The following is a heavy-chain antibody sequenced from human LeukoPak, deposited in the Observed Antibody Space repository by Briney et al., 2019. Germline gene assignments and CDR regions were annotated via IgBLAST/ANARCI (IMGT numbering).Heavy chain of an antibody. V-gene: IGHV4-61*01. CDR1: RGSLSRGSYY. J-gene: IGHJ4*02. CDR2: IYYSGST. Sequence: SETLSLTCTVCRGSLSRGSYYWRWLRQPPGRGLEGIGYIYYSGSTNYNPSLKSRVTISVDTSKNQFSLKLSSVTAADTAVYHCAREAMYSYGNNFDYWGQGTLVTVSS. CDR3: AREAMYSYGNNFDY. D-gene: IGHD5-18*01.